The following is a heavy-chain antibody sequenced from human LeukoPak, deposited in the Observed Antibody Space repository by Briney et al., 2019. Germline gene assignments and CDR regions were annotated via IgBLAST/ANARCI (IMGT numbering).Heavy chain of an antibody. J-gene: IGHJ5*02. CDR2: IYPGESIYASENT. V-gene: IGHV4-4*07. Sequence: PSETLSLTCSVSGVSISAYYWSWIRQPAGKGLEWIGRIYPGESIYASENTNYNPSLKSRVTISVDTSKNQFSLKLSSVTAADTAVYYCARGRPSLEANTWFDPWGQGTLVTVSS. CDR1: GVSISAYY. D-gene: IGHD1-26*01. CDR3: ARGRPSLEANTWFDP.